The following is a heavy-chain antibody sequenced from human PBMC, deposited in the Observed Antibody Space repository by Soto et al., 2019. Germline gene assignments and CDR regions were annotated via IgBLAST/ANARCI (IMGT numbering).Heavy chain of an antibody. V-gene: IGHV4-59*08. CDR2: IYYSGST. J-gene: IGHJ4*02. CDR1: GGSISSYH. D-gene: IGHD5-12*01. Sequence: SVTLSLTCTVSGGSISSYHFSCIRQPRGKGLEWIGYIYYSGSTNYNPSRKSRVTISVDTSKNQFSLKLSSVTAADTAVYYCARGIVATIGHYFDYWGQGTLVTVSX. CDR3: ARGIVATIGHYFDY.